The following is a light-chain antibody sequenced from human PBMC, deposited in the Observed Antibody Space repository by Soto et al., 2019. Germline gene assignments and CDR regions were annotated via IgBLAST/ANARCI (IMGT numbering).Light chain of an antibody. CDR2: DDS. Sequence: DIQMTQSPSTLSASVGDRVAITCRASQGISTWLAWYQQKPGKAPKLLIYDDSTLESGVPSRFSGSGSGTEFSLNISSLQPDDFAVYYCQQYNSHWWTFGQGTKVEI. CDR3: QQYNSHWWT. CDR1: QGISTW. J-gene: IGKJ1*01. V-gene: IGKV1-5*01.